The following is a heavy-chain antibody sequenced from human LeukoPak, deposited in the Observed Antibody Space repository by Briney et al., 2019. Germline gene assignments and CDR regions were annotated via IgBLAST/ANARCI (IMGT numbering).Heavy chain of an antibody. CDR1: GGSISSGSYY. V-gene: IGHV4-61*02. Sequence: PSETLSLTCTVSGGSISSGSYYWSWIRQPAGKGLEWIGRIYTSGSTNYNPSLKSRVTISVGTSKNQFSLKLSSVAAADTAVYYCARGSSSGWYRDAFDIWGQGTMVTVSS. D-gene: IGHD6-19*01. J-gene: IGHJ3*02. CDR3: ARGSSSGWYRDAFDI. CDR2: IYTSGST.